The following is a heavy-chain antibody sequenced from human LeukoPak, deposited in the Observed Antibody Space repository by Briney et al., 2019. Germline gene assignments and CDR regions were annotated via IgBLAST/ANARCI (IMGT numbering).Heavy chain of an antibody. J-gene: IGHJ4*02. CDR1: GFTVSSNY. CDR3: AREVYYDSSGYYTY. V-gene: IGHV3-66*02. CDR2: IYSGGST. D-gene: IGHD3-22*01. Sequence: GGSLRLSCAVSGFTVSSNYMSWVRQAPGKGLEWVSVIYSGGSTYYADSVKGRFTISRDNSKNTLYLQMNSLRAEDTAVYYCAREVYYDSSGYYTYWGQGTLVTVSS.